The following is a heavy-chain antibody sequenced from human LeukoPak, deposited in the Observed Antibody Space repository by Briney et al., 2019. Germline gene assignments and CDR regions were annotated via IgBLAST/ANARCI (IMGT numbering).Heavy chain of an antibody. J-gene: IGHJ4*02. V-gene: IGHV3-71*03. Sequence: GGSLRLSCAASGFTFSDHYMSWVRQAPGKGLEWVGFIRNQAYGGTTEQTTSVKGRFTTSRDDSKSITYLQMNSLRAEDTAVYYCARRGIAAAGIDYWGQGTLVTVSS. CDR1: GFTFSDHY. CDR2: IRNQAYGGTT. D-gene: IGHD6-13*01. CDR3: ARRGIAAAGIDY.